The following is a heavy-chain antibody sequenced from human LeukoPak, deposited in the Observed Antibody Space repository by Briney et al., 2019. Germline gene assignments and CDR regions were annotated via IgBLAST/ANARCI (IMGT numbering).Heavy chain of an antibody. Sequence: PSETLSLTCTVSGGSISSGSYYWGWIRQPPGKGLEWIGSIYYSGSTYYNPSLKSRVTISVDTSKNQFSLKLSSVTAADTAVYYCARLLRIQLWLRAYYFDYWGQGTLVTVSS. J-gene: IGHJ4*02. V-gene: IGHV4-39*01. D-gene: IGHD5-18*01. CDR1: GGSISSGSYY. CDR3: ARLLRIQLWLRAYYFDY. CDR2: IYYSGST.